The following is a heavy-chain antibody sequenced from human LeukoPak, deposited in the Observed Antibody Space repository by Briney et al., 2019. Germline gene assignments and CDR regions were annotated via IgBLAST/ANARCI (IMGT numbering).Heavy chain of an antibody. Sequence: SETLSLTCTVSGGSISSSSYYWGWIRQPPGKGLEWIGSIYYSGSTYYNPSLKSRVTISVDTSKNQSSLKLSSVTAADTAVYYCARHYYDSSGYYPFDYWGQGTLVTVSS. CDR3: ARHYYDSSGYYPFDY. CDR1: GGSISSSSYY. D-gene: IGHD3-22*01. J-gene: IGHJ4*02. CDR2: IYYSGST. V-gene: IGHV4-39*01.